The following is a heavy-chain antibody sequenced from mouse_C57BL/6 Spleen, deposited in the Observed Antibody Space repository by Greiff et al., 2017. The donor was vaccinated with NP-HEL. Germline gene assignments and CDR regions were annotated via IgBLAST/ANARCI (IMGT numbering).Heavy chain of an antibody. Sequence: QVKLMESGPGILQPSQTLSLTCSFSGFSLSTFGMGVGWIRQPSGKGLEWLAHIWWDDDKYYNPALKSRLTLPKDTSKNQVFLKLANVATADTATYYCARPSYYGSSYWYFDVWGTGTTVTVSS. J-gene: IGHJ1*03. V-gene: IGHV8-8*01. CDR3: ARPSYYGSSYWYFDV. D-gene: IGHD1-1*01. CDR2: IWWDDDK. CDR1: GFSLSTFGMG.